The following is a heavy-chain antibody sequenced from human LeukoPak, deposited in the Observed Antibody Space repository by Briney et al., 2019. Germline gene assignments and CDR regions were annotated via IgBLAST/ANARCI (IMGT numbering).Heavy chain of an antibody. CDR3: ARDPDYYDISARFDP. V-gene: IGHV1-69*05. J-gene: IGHJ5*02. CDR1: GGTFSSYA. Sequence: ASVKVSCKASGGTFSSYAISWVRQAPGRGLEWMGRIIPIFGTANYAQKFQGRVTITTDESTSTAYMELSSLRSEDTAVYYCARDPDYYDISARFDPWGQGTLVTVSS. CDR2: IIPIFGTA. D-gene: IGHD3-22*01.